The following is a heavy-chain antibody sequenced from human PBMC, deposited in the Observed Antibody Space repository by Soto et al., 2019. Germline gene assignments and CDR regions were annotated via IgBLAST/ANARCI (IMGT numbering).Heavy chain of an antibody. CDR1: GFTFSSYA. CDR3: AKDPVAAGKGRRFDP. V-gene: IGHV3-23*01. J-gene: IGHJ5*02. Sequence: EVQLLESGGGLVQPGGSLRLSCAASGFTFSSYAMSWVRQAPGKGLEWVSAISGSGGSTYYADSVKGRFTISRDNSKNTLYLQMNSLRAEDTTVYYCAKDPVAAGKGRRFDPWGQGTLVTVSS. D-gene: IGHD2-15*01. CDR2: ISGSGGST.